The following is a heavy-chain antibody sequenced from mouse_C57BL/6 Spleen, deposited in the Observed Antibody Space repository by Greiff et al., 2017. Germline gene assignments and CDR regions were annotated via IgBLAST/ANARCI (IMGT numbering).Heavy chain of an antibody. J-gene: IGHJ3*01. CDR2: INPSNGGT. Sequence: QVQLQQPGTELVKPGASVKLSCKASGYTFTSYWMNWVKQRPGQGLEWIGNINPSNGGTNYNEKFKSKATMTVDKSASTAYMQLSSLTSEDSAVYYCARYSSDEAWFAYWGQGTLVTVSA. D-gene: IGHD1-1*01. CDR3: ARYSSDEAWFAY. CDR1: GYTFTSYW. V-gene: IGHV1-53*01.